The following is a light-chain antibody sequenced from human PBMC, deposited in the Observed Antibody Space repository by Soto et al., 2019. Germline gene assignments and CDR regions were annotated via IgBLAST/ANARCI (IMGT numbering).Light chain of an antibody. CDR1: SSDVGNYNL. CDR2: EVS. J-gene: IGLJ1*01. Sequence: QSALTQPASVSGSPGQSITISCTGTSSDVGNYNLVTWYQQHPGKAPKLMIYEVSKRPSRVSNRFSASKSGNTASLTISGLQAEDEADYYCCSYAGSSTCVFGTGTKLTVL. CDR3: CSYAGSSTCV. V-gene: IGLV2-23*02.